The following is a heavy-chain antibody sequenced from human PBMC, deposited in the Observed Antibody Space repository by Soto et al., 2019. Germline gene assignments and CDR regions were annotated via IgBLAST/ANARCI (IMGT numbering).Heavy chain of an antibody. CDR3: ARGYPAYYHGSGSYYAWVY. Sequence: SETLSLTCTVSGGSISSYYWSWIRQPPGKGLEWIGYIYYSGSTNYNPSLKSRVTISVDTSKNQFSLKLSSVTAADTAVYYCARGYPAYYHGSGSYYAWVYWGQGTLVTVSS. CDR2: IYYSGST. CDR1: GGSISSYY. V-gene: IGHV4-59*01. D-gene: IGHD3-10*01. J-gene: IGHJ4*02.